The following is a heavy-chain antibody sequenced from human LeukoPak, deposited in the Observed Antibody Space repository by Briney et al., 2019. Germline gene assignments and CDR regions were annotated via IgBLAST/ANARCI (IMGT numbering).Heavy chain of an antibody. V-gene: IGHV1-46*01. J-gene: IGHJ4*02. CDR2: INTSGGST. D-gene: IGHD5-12*01. CDR1: GYIFTNYY. Sequence: ASVKVSCKASGYIFTNYYMHWVRQAPGQGLEWMGVINTSGGSTSSAQKFQGRVTMTRDTSTSTVYMELSSLRSGDTALYYCARDVFLSGSLSPIDYWGQGTLVTVSS. CDR3: ARDVFLSGSLSPIDY.